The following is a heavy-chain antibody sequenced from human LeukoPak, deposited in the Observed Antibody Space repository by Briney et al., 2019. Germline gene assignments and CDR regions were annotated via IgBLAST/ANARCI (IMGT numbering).Heavy chain of an antibody. D-gene: IGHD2-2*01. CDR1: GGSINNHF. CDR2: THYSGST. J-gene: IGHJ4*02. CDR3: ASYRPLGYCSSTSCRATMDTAMEN. Sequence: SETLSFTCTVSGGSINNHFWNWVRQPPGKGLEWIGNTHYSGSTYYKPSLNSRTTISVDTSKNQFSLKLSSVTAADTAVYYCASYRPLGYCSSTSCRATMDTAMENWGQGTLVTVSS. V-gene: IGHV4-59*11.